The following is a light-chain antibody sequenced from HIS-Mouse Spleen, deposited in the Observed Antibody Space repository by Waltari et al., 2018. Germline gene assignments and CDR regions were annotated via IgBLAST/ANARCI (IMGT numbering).Light chain of an antibody. CDR2: AAS. CDR3: QQYYSFPPGT. CDR1: QGIRND. V-gene: IGKV1-6*01. J-gene: IGKJ2*02. Sequence: AIQMTQSPSSLSASVGDRVTITCRASQGIRNDLGWYQQKPGKAPELLIYAASTLQSGVPSRFSGSGSGTDFTHTISCLQSEDFATYYCQQYYSFPPGTFGQGTKLEIK.